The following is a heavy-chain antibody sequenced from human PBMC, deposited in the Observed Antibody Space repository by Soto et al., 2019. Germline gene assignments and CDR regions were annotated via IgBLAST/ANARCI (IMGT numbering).Heavy chain of an antibody. D-gene: IGHD3-10*01. J-gene: IGHJ4*02. CDR2: ITVYSGYT. V-gene: IGHV1-18*01. CDR3: ARGTMVRGAYTLDY. CDR1: GYTFTSYG. Sequence: QVQLVQSGAEVKKPGASVKVSCKASGYTFTSYGISWVRQAPGQGLEWMGWITVYSGYTNYAQKLQGRVTMTTDTSTRAAYMELRSLSSDDTAVYYCARGTMVRGAYTLDYWGQGTLVTVSS.